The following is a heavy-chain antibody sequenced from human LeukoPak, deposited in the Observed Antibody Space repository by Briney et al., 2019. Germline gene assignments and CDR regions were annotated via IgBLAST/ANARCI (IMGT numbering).Heavy chain of an antibody. J-gene: IGHJ3*02. CDR3: ARDPHLSSGYYGWMAFDI. V-gene: IGHV4-59*01. CDR1: GGSISSYY. D-gene: IGHD3-22*01. CDR2: IYYSGST. Sequence: PSETLSLTCTVSGGSISSYYWSWLRQPPGKGLEWIGYIYYSGSTNYNPSLKSRVTISVDTSKNQFSLKLSSVTAADTAVYYCARDPHLSSGYYGWMAFDIWGQGTMVTVSS.